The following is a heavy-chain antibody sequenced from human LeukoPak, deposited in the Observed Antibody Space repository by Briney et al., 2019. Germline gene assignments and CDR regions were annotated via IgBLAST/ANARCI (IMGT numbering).Heavy chain of an antibody. J-gene: IGHJ3*02. Sequence: GGSLRLSCAASGFTFSNYAMSWVRQAPGKGLEWVSAVTATGGTTYYAASVKGRFTISRDNSKNTLYLQMNSLRAEDTAVYYCARDRGGPSLGAFDIWGQGTMVTVSS. D-gene: IGHD2-15*01. CDR1: GFTFSNYA. CDR2: VTATGGTT. V-gene: IGHV3-23*01. CDR3: ARDRGGPSLGAFDI.